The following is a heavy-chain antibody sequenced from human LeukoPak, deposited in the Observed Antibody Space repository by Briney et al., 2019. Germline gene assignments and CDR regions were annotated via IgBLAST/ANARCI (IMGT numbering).Heavy chain of an antibody. V-gene: IGHV3-21*01. CDR3: ARESGGKSSYFDY. CDR1: GFTFSSYS. Sequence: GGSLRLSCAASGFTFSSYSMNWVRQAPGKGLEWVSSISSSSSYIYYADSVKGRFTIWRDNAKNSLYLQMNSLRAEETAVYYCARESGGKSSYFDYWGQGTLVTVSS. CDR2: ISSSSSYI. J-gene: IGHJ4*02. D-gene: IGHD1-26*01.